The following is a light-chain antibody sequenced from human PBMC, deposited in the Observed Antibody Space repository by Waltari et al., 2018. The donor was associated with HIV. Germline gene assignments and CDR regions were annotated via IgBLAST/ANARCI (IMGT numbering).Light chain of an antibody. CDR1: SSDIGGYNS. Sequence: QSALTQPHPVSGSPGQSVTISCTGTSSDIGGYNSVSWYRQFPGKAPSVIIHDVNKRPSGVPDRFSGSKSGNTASLTISGLQTDDEADYYCCSYAGNSDVVFGGGTTLTVL. CDR2: DVN. J-gene: IGLJ2*01. CDR3: CSYAGNSDVV. V-gene: IGLV2-11*01.